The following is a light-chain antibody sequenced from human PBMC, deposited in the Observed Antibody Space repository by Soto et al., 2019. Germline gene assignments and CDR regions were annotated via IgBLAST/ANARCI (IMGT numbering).Light chain of an antibody. J-gene: IGKJ5*01. CDR3: QQRSNWPPSIT. V-gene: IGKV3-11*01. CDR1: QSVTSY. Sequence: EIVLTQSSTTLSLSPGARATLSCRASQSVTSYLAWYQQKPGQAPRLLIYDASSRATGVPARFSGSGSGTDFTLTISRLEPEDFAVYYCQQRSNWPPSITFGQGTQLEIK. CDR2: DAS.